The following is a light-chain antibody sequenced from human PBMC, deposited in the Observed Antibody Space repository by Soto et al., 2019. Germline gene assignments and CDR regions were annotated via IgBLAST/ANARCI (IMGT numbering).Light chain of an antibody. CDR2: QDT. CDR1: KLGEKY. Sequence: SYELTQPPSVSVSPGQTASITCAGGKLGEKYVSWHQQKPGQSPVAVIYQDTKRHSGIPDRFSGSNSGNTATLTISGTQAMDEADYYCPAWDRNTMLFGGGTKLTVL. J-gene: IGLJ2*01. CDR3: PAWDRNTML. V-gene: IGLV3-1*01.